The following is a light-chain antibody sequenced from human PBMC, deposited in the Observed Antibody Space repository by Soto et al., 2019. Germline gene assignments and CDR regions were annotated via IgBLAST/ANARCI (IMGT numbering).Light chain of an antibody. V-gene: IGKV3-11*01. J-gene: IGKJ5*01. CDR3: QKRQYWPPIT. CDR1: LNVNSY. Sequence: VLTQSPATLSLSPGERATLSCRASLNVNSYLAWYQQKPGQAPRLLIYDASNRAAGIPARFSGSGSGTDFTLTIGSLAPEDFAIYYCQKRQYWPPITFGQGTRLEIK. CDR2: DAS.